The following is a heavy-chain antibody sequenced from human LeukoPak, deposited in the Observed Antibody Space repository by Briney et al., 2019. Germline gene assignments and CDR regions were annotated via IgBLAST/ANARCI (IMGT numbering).Heavy chain of an antibody. Sequence: GGSLRLSCAASGFTFSSYAMSWVRQAPGKGLEWVSAISGSGGSTYYEDSVKGRFTISRDNSKNTLYLQMNSLRAEDTAVYYCAKVNTRSIAVAGKGWFDPWGQGTLVTVSS. CDR1: GFTFSSYA. V-gene: IGHV3-23*01. CDR2: ISGSGGST. J-gene: IGHJ5*02. D-gene: IGHD6-19*01. CDR3: AKVNTRSIAVAGKGWFDP.